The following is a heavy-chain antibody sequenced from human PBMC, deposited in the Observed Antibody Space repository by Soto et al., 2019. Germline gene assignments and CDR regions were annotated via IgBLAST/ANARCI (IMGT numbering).Heavy chain of an antibody. J-gene: IGHJ2*01. CDR1: GYTFTSYA. CDR2: INAGNGNT. V-gene: IGHV1-3*01. CDR3: ARGGSLYWYFDL. Sequence: QVQLVQSGAEVKKPGASVKDSCKASGYTFTSYAMPWVRQAPGQRLEWMGWINAGNGNTKYSQKFQGRVTITRDTSASTAYMELSSLRSEDTAVYYCARGGSLYWYFDLWGRGTLVTVSS. D-gene: IGHD1-26*01.